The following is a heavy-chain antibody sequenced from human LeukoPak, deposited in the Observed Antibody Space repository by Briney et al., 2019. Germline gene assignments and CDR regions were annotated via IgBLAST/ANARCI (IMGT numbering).Heavy chain of an antibody. J-gene: IGHJ5*02. V-gene: IGHV1-69*13. CDR3: ARDWAPGYSSSWYDRFDP. CDR1: GGTFSSYA. D-gene: IGHD6-13*01. Sequence: SVKVSCTASGGTFSSYAISWVRQAPGQGLEWMGGIIPIFGTANYAQKFQGRVTITADESTSTAYMELSSLRSEDTAVYYCARDWAPGYSSSWYDRFDPWGQGTLVTVSS. CDR2: IIPIFGTA.